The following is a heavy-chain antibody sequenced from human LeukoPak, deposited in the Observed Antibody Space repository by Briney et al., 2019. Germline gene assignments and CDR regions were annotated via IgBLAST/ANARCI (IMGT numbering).Heavy chain of an antibody. CDR2: ISYDGTNK. Sequence: GRSLRLSCAASGFALSFHALHWVRQSPGKGLEWVAAISYDGTNKFYADYVKGRFTISRDNSKNSLFVQMNSLRAEDTAVYFCAKSRSGSANWALQIFDNWGQGALVTVSS. CDR3: AKSRSGSANWALQIFDN. CDR1: GFALSFHA. D-gene: IGHD1-1*01. J-gene: IGHJ4*02. V-gene: IGHV3-30*04.